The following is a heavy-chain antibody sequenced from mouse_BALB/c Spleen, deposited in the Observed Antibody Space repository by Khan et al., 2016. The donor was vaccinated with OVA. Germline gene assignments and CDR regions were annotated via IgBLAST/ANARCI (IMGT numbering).Heavy chain of an antibody. J-gene: IGHJ3*01. CDR3: SDSFDGSWLAY. CDR2: IYPGSGST. D-gene: IGHD3-2*01. CDR1: GYTFTVYD. Sequence: VQLQESGPELVKPGTSVKMSCKASGYTFTVYDISWVKQRTGQGLEWIGEIYPGSGSTYYNGKCKGMATLTADQYSNTAYKQLSSLTSDDSAVYFWSDSFDGSWLAYWGQETLVTVSA. V-gene: IGHV1-77*01.